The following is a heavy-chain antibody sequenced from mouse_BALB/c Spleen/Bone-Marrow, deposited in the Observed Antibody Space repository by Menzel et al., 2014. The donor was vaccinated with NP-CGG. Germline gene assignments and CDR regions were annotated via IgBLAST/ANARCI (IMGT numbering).Heavy chain of an antibody. D-gene: IGHD2-3*01. J-gene: IGHJ2*01. CDR2: FYPGSGSI. CDR1: GYTFTEYI. CDR3: ARHEGGEMGFDY. V-gene: IGHV1-62-2*01. Sequence: VQLQQSGAGLVKPGASVKLSCKASGYTFTEYIIHWVKQRSGQGLEWIGWFYPGSGSIKYNEKFKDKATLTADKSPSTVYMELSRLTSEDSAVYFCARHEGGEMGFDYWGQGTTLTVSS.